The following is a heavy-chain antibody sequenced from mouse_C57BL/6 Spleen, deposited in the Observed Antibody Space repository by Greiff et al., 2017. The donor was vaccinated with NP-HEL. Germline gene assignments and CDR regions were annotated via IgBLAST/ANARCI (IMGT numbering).Heavy chain of an antibody. J-gene: IGHJ2*01. CDR1: GFTFSNYW. V-gene: IGHV6-3*01. CDR3: TITTVVDPYYFDY. D-gene: IGHD1-1*01. CDR2: IRLKSDNYAT. Sequence: EVKLVESGGGLVQPGGSMKLSCVASGFTFSNYWMNWVRQSPEKGLEWVAQIRLKSDNYATHYAESVKGRFTISRDDSKSSVYLQMNNLRAEDTGIYYCTITTVVDPYYFDYWGQGTTLTVSS.